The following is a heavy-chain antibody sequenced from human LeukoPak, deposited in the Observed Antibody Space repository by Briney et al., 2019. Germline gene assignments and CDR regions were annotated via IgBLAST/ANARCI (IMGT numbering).Heavy chain of an antibody. Sequence: ASVKVSCKASGYTFTGYYMHWVRQAPGQGLEWMGRINPNSGGTNSAQKVQGRVTMTRDTSISTDYMELSRLRSDDTAVYYCARADTVTTSPFDYWGQGTLVTVSS. CDR2: INPNSGGT. CDR1: GYTFTGYY. CDR3: ARADTVTTSPFDY. J-gene: IGHJ4*02. V-gene: IGHV1-2*06. D-gene: IGHD4-11*01.